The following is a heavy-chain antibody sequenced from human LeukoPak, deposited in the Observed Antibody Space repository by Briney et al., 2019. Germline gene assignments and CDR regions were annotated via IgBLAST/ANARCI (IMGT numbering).Heavy chain of an antibody. D-gene: IGHD2-2*01. CDR2: ISYDGSNK. CDR1: GFTFSSYA. J-gene: IGHJ5*02. Sequence: GGSLRLSCAASGFTFSSYAMHWVRQAPGKGLEWVAVISYDGSNKYYADSVKGRFTISRDNSKNTLYLQINSLRAEDTAVYYCASLGFCSRATCVDQWGQGTLVTGSS. V-gene: IGHV3-30-3*01. CDR3: ASLGFCSRATCVDQ.